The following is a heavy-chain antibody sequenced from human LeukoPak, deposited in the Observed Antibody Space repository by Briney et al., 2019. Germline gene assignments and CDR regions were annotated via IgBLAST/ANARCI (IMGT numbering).Heavy chain of an antibody. CDR2: ISSSSYI. CDR3: AKLAKYFYGSETYYFLEH. CDR1: GFTFSSYS. Sequence: PGGSLRLSCAASGFTFSSYSMNWVRQAPGKGLEWVSSISSSSYIYYADSVKGRFTISRDNAKNSLYLQMNSLRVEDTAVYYCAKLAKYFYGSETYYFLEHWGQGTPVTASS. D-gene: IGHD3-10*01. V-gene: IGHV3-21*01. J-gene: IGHJ1*01.